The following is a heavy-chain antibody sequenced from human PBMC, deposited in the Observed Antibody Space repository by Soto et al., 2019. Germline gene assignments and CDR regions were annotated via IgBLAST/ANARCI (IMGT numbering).Heavy chain of an antibody. CDR1: GFTFSNSY. CDR3: ARDSPVWGGRTDPFFDI. CDR2: IGSSGSPI. V-gene: IGHV3-11*01. D-gene: IGHD3-3*01. J-gene: IGHJ3*02. Sequence: GGSLRLSCAASGFTFSNSYMSWIRQAPGKGLEWVSYIGSSGSPIYYADSVKGRFTISRDNAKNSLYLQMNSLRAEDTAVYYCARDSPVWGGRTDPFFDIWGQGTMVTVSS.